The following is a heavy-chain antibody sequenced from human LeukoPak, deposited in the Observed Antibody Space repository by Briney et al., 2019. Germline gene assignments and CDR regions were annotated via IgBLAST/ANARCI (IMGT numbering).Heavy chain of an antibody. CDR1: GFTFSSYG. Sequence: PGGSLRLSCAASGFTFSSYGMHWVRQAPGKGLEWVAFIRYDGSKKYYADSVKGRFTISRDNSKNTLFMQMNSLRAEDTAVYYCARGGEQWLFNNWFDPWGQGTLVTVSS. J-gene: IGHJ5*02. CDR3: ARGGEQWLFNNWFDP. CDR2: IRYDGSKK. D-gene: IGHD6-19*01. V-gene: IGHV3-30*02.